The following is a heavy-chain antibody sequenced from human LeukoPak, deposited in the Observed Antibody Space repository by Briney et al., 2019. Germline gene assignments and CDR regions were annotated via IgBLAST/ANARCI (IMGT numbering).Heavy chain of an antibody. D-gene: IGHD3-10*02. CDR2: IRNKANNYAT. J-gene: IGHJ6*04. V-gene: IGHV3-73*01. CDR3: AELGITMIGGV. Sequence: GGSLRLSCAASGFTFSGSAMHWVRQASGKGLEWVGRIRNKANNYATAYAASVKGRFTISRDDSKNTAYLQMNSLRAEDTAIYYCAELGITMIGGVWGKGTTVTISS. CDR1: GFTFSGSA.